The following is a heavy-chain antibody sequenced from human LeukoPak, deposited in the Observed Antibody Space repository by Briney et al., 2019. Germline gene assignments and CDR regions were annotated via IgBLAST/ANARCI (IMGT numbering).Heavy chain of an antibody. Sequence: PGGSLRLSCAASGFTFSSNAMSWVRQAPGKGLEWVSAITGSGGTTYYADSVKGRFTISGDNSKNTLYLQMNSLRAEDTAVYYCANGGLLEWLPGDYWGQGALVTVSS. CDR2: ITGSGGTT. CDR3: ANGGLLEWLPGDY. V-gene: IGHV3-23*01. CDR1: GFTFSSNA. J-gene: IGHJ4*02. D-gene: IGHD3-3*01.